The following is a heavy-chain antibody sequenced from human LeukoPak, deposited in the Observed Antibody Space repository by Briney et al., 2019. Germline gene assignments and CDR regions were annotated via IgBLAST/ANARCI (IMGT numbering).Heavy chain of an antibody. D-gene: IGHD3-10*02. V-gene: IGHV3-30*04. J-gene: IGHJ6*02. CDR1: GFTFSNYA. Sequence: GGSLRLSCAASGFTFSNYAMHWVRQAPGKGLEWVAVISTDGKNEYYADSVKGRFTISRDNSKSMLFLQLNSLRAEDTALYYCARDLHYYVAMDVWGQGTTVTVSS. CDR2: ISTDGKNE. CDR3: ARDLHYYVAMDV.